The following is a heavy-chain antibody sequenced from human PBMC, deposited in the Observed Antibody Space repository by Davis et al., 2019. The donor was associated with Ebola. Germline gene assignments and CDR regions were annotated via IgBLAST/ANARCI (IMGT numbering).Heavy chain of an antibody. CDR1: GDSVSGNSGA. D-gene: IGHD5-12*01. CDR2: TYYSSKWFN. Sequence: HSQTLSLTCAISGDSVSGNSGAWNWIRQSPSRGLEWLGRTYYSSKWFNDYAVSVNGRITINPDTSKNQFSLQMNSVTPEDTAVYYCARGWLRTGLDVWGKGTTVTVSS. CDR3: ARGWLRTGLDV. V-gene: IGHV6-1*01. J-gene: IGHJ6*04.